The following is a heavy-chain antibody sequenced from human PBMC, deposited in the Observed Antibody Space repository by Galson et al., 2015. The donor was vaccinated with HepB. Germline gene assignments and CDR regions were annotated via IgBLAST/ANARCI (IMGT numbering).Heavy chain of an antibody. CDR3: AKDRQQLVGYGMDV. D-gene: IGHD6-13*01. CDR2: ILRDGSYK. CDR1: GFTFSSYG. V-gene: IGHV3-30*18. J-gene: IGHJ6*02. Sequence: SLRLSCAPSGFTFSSYGMHWVRQAPGKGLEWMAVILRDGSYKYYADSVKGRFTISRDNSKNTLYLQMNSLRAEDSAVYYCAKDRQQLVGYGMDVWGQGTTVTVSS.